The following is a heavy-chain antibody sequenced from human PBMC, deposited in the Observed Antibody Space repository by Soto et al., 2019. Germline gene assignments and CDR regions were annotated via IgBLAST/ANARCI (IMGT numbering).Heavy chain of an antibody. V-gene: IGHV3-30*18. CDR1: GFTFSSYG. Sequence: GGSLRLSCAASGFTFSSYGMHWVRQAPGKGLEWVAVISYDGSNKYYADSVKGRFPISRDNSKNTLYLQMNSLRAEDTAVYYCAKVGDVWGQGTTVTVSS. CDR2: ISYDGSNK. CDR3: AKVGDV. J-gene: IGHJ6*02.